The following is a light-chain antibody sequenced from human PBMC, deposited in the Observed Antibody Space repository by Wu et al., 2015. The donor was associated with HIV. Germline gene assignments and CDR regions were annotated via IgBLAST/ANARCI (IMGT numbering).Light chain of an antibody. CDR3: QQYGSSPQT. J-gene: IGKJ1*01. CDR1: QSVSSSY. Sequence: EIVLTQSPGTLSLSPGERATLSCRASQSVSSSYLAWYQQNPGQSPRLVIFGASNRATGIPDRFSGSGSGTDFTLSISRLEPEDFAVYYCQQYGSSPQTFGQGTKVEIK. CDR2: GAS. V-gene: IGKV3-20*01.